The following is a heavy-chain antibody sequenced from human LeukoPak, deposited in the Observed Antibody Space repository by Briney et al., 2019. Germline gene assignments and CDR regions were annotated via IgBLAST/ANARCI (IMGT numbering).Heavy chain of an antibody. CDR3: ARNYYDSSGYYYHDY. D-gene: IGHD3-22*01. J-gene: IGHJ4*02. CDR1: GFTFSSYA. V-gene: IGHV3-30-3*01. CDR2: ISYDGSNK. Sequence: GGSLRLSCAASGFTFSSYAMHWVRQAPGKGLEWVAVISYDGSNKYYADSVKGRFTISGDNSKNTLYLQMNSLRAEDTAVYYCARNYYDSSGYYYHDYWGQGTLVTVSS.